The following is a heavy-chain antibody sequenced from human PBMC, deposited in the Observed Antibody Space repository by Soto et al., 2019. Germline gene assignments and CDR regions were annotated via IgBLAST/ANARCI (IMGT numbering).Heavy chain of an antibody. CDR2: ITNSGST. CDR1: GGSFSDSY. J-gene: IGHJ5*01. Sequence: PSETLSLTCAVFGGSFSDSYWSWIRQSPGKGLEWIGEITNSGSTYYNPSLKSRVTISGDTSKNQFSLEVTSVAAADTGTYYCARGRPAIATRWFDSWGQG. D-gene: IGHD1-1*01. V-gene: IGHV4-34*01. CDR3: ARGRPAIATRWFDS.